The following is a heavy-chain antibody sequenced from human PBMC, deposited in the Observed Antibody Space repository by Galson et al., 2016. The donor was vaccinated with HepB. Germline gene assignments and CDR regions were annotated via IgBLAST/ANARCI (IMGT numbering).Heavy chain of an antibody. V-gene: IGHV3-23*01. CDR3: ARDRAAAGISYSFDL. CDR1: GFTFSIYA. D-gene: IGHD6-13*01. J-gene: IGHJ5*02. Sequence: SLRLSCAASGFTFSIYAMNWVRQVPGKGLEWVSGMSGSGSSTDSADSVKGRFTISRDKAKNTLYLEMNSMRAENTAVYFCARDRAAAGISYSFDLWGQGTLVTVSS. CDR2: MSGSGSST.